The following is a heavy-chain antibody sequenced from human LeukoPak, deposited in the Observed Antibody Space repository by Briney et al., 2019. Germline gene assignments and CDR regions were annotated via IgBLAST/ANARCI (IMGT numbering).Heavy chain of an antibody. J-gene: IGHJ4*02. CDR2: ISWKRAKI. CDR1: GFTFDDYA. Sequence: PGESLRLSCAASGFTFDDYAMDWVRQVEGKGLEWDSGISWKRAKIVYGDSVKGRLTIERDNDTNSLYRKIKSLRAEDTALYYCAPAPWSTIFYHWGQGPLVTVSS. V-gene: IGHV3-9*01. CDR3: APAPWSTIFYH. D-gene: IGHD5-24*01.